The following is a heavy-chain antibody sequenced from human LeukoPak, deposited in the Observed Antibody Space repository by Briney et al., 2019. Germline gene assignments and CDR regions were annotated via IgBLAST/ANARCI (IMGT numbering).Heavy chain of an antibody. J-gene: IGHJ3*02. V-gene: IGHV3-74*01. Sequence: GGSLRLSCAPSGFTLCMYWMHWVPHAPGKGLVCVSRINDYGRNTTCSDYVRGRFTISRDNAKNTLYLQMNGLSAEDTAMYYCARMPGSSNYDGRGKDAFDIWGQGTMVTVSS. CDR1: GFTLCMYW. CDR3: ARMPGSSNYDGRGKDAFDI. CDR2: INDYGRNT. D-gene: IGHD3-22*01.